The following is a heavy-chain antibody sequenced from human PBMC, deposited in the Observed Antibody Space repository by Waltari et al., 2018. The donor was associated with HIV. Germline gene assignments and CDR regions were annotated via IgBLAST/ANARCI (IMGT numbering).Heavy chain of an antibody. V-gene: IGHV4-61*02. J-gene: IGHJ2*01. CDR2: VYTSGST. CDR3: ARALDYYESGSFPLWFFDV. CDR1: SGSITSGHYY. D-gene: IGHD3-10*01. Sequence: QVQLQESGPGLVKPSQTLSLTCTVSSGSITSGHYYWSCIRQPAGKGLEWIGRVYTSGSTNYNPSLKNRVTISIDTSRNQFSLRLSSVAAADTAVYYCARALDYYESGSFPLWFFDVWGRGTLVTVSS.